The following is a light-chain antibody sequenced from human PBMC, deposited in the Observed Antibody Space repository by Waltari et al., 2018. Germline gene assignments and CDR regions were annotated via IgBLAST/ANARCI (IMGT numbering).Light chain of an antibody. Sequence: QVVLTQSPSASASLGASVKLTCTLSSGHSSYVIAWLQQQPETGPRYLMKLNSDGSHTKGDGIPDRFSGSSSGAERYLTIASLQSEDEADYYCQTWGTGMGVFGGGTKLTVL. CDR2: LNSDGSH. CDR1: SGHSSYV. CDR3: QTWGTGMGV. V-gene: IGLV4-69*01. J-gene: IGLJ3*02.